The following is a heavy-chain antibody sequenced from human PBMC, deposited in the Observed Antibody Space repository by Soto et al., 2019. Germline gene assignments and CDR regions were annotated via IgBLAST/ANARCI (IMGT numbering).Heavy chain of an antibody. J-gene: IGHJ4*02. V-gene: IGHV4-34*01. Sequence: QVQLQQWGAGLLKPSETLSLTCAVYGGSFSGYFWSWIRQPPGKGLEWIGEINHSGSTNYNPSLESRVTISVDTSKNQFSLKLNSVTAADTAVYYCARGRRRQELGPSSRASDYWGQGALVTVSS. D-gene: IGHD4-4*01. CDR3: ARGRRRQELGPSSRASDY. CDR1: GGSFSGYF. CDR2: INHSGST.